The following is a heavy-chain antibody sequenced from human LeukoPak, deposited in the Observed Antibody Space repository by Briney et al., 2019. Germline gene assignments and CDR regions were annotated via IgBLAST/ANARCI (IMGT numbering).Heavy chain of an antibody. J-gene: IGHJ3*02. CDR3: ARTYYDSSGCYYAGETHDAFDI. CDR1: GGSISSSSYY. V-gene: IGHV4-39*01. Sequence: SETLSLTCTVSGGSISSSSYYWGWIRQPPGKGLEWIGSIYYSGSTYYNPSLKSRVTISVDTSKNQFSLKLSSVTAADTAVYYCARTYYDSSGCYYAGETHDAFDIWGQGTMVTVSS. D-gene: IGHD3-22*01. CDR2: IYYSGST.